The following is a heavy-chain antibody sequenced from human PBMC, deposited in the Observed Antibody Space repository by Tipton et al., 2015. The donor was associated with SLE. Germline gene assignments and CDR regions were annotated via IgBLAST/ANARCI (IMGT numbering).Heavy chain of an antibody. V-gene: IGHV3-74*03. J-gene: IGHJ4*02. CDR2: INSDGSST. D-gene: IGHD1-26*01. CDR3: ARGGPGGSYLDY. Sequence: SLRLSCVASGFASSTYWMHWVRQAPGKGLVWVSRINSDGSSTTYADSVKGRFTISRDNAKNTLYLQMNSLRAEDMALYYCARGGPGGSYLDYWGQGTLVTVSS. CDR1: GFASSTYW.